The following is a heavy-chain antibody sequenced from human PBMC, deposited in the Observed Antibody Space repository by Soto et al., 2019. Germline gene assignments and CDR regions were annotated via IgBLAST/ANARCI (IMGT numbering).Heavy chain of an antibody. J-gene: IGHJ2*01. CDR2: ISSSSSYI. CDR1: GFTFSSYS. Sequence: EVQLVESGGGLVKPGGSLRLSCAASGFTFSSYSMNWVRQAPGKGLEWVSSISSSSSYIYYADSVKGRFTISRDNAKNPLYLQMNRVRAEDTAVYYCARDVGLGYFDLWGRGTLVTVSS. CDR3: ARDVGLGYFDL. V-gene: IGHV3-21*01.